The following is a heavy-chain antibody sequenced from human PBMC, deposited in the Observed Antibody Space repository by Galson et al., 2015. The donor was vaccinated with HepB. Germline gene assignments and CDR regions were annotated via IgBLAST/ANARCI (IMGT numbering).Heavy chain of an antibody. V-gene: IGHV3-33*08. CDR1: GFIFSSNG. J-gene: IGHJ6*02. Sequence: SLRLSCAASGFIFSSNGMQWVRQAPGKGLEWVAVIWNDGSQKYYADSVKGRFTISRDNSKNTLYLQMNSLKTEDTAVYYCTTTEYGSGSSESWHYYYYGMDVWGQGTTVTVSS. D-gene: IGHD3-10*01. CDR2: IWNDGSQK. CDR3: TTTEYGSGSSESWHYYYYGMDV.